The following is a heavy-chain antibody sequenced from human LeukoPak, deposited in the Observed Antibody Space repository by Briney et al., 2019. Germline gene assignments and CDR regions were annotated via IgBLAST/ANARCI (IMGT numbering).Heavy chain of an antibody. CDR1: GGSISSYY. D-gene: IGHD3-22*01. V-gene: IGHV4-59*08. Sequence: SETLSLTCTVSGGSISSYYWSWIRQPPGKGLEWIAYISDIGSINYNPSLKSRVTISVDTSKNQFSLKLSSVTAADTAVYYCARHSPPYYYDSSGFDYWGQGTLVTVSS. CDR3: ARHSPPYYYDSSGFDY. CDR2: ISDIGSI. J-gene: IGHJ4*02.